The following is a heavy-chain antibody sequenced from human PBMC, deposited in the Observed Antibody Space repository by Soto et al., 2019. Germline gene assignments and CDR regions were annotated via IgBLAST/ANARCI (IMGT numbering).Heavy chain of an antibody. CDR2: IWYDGSNK. CDR3: XXXXXXXXXPXY. Sequence: QVQLVESGGGVVQPGRSLRLSCAASGFTFSSYGMHWVRQAPGKGLEWVAVIWYDGSNKYYADSVKGRFTISRDNSKNTLYLQMNSLRAEDTXXXXXXXXXXXXXXPXYXGQGTLVTVSS. CDR1: GFTFSSYG. J-gene: IGHJ4*02. V-gene: IGHV3-33*01.